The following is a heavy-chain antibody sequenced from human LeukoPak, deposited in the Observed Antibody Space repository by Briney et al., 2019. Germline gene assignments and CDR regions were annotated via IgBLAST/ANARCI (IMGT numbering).Heavy chain of an antibody. Sequence: QPGGSLRLSCAASGFTFRNYAMYWVRKAPGRGLEGAAVVSFDGNTTFYSDSVKGRFAISRDNSKNTLYLEMNSLRPEDTAVYYCARFRAATTRFDYWGQGTLVTVSS. CDR1: GFTFRNYA. CDR2: VSFDGNTT. V-gene: IGHV3-30*09. CDR3: ARFRAATTRFDY. D-gene: IGHD1/OR15-1a*01. J-gene: IGHJ4*02.